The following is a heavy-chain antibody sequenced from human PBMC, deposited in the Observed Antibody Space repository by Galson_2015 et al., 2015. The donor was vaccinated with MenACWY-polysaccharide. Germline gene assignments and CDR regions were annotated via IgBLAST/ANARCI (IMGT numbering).Heavy chain of an antibody. D-gene: IGHD6-19*01. J-gene: IGHJ5*02. CDR2: AYYRSKWYN. V-gene: IGHV6-1*01. CDR1: GDSVSSNRAA. Sequence: CAISGDSVSSNRAACNWIRQSPSRGLEWLGRAYYRSKWYNDYAVSVKSRITINPDTSKNQFSLQLNSVTPEDTAVYYCARGTAVASESNWFDPWGQGTLVTVSS. CDR3: ARGTAVASESNWFDP.